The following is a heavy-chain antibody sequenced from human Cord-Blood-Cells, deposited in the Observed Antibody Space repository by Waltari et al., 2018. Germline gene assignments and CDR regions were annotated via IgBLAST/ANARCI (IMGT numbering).Heavy chain of an antibody. CDR1: GFTFSSYA. J-gene: IGHJ4*02. CDR2: ISYEGSNK. V-gene: IGHV3-30-3*01. Sequence: QVQLVESGGGVVQPGRSLRLSCAASGFTFSSYAMHWVRQAPGKGMGGVEIISYEGSNKYYADSVKGRFTNSRDNSKNTLYLQMNSLRAEDTAVYYCARGMSDYGDFDYWGQGTLVTVSS. D-gene: IGHD4-17*01. CDR3: ARGMSDYGDFDY.